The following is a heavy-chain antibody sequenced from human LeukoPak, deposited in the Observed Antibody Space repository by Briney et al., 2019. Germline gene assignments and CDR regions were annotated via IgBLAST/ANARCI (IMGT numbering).Heavy chain of an antibody. Sequence: ASVKVSCKASGYTFTGYYMHWVRQAPGQGLEWMGWINPNSGGTNYAQKFQGRVTMTRDTSISTAYMELSRLRSDDTAVYYCARLLWEMATAFDYWGQGTLVTVSS. CDR3: ARLLWEMATAFDY. CDR1: GYTFTGYY. J-gene: IGHJ4*02. CDR2: INPNSGGT. V-gene: IGHV1-2*02. D-gene: IGHD5-24*01.